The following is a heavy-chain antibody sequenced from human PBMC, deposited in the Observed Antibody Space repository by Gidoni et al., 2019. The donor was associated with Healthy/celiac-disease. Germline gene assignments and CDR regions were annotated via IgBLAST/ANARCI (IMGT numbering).Heavy chain of an antibody. D-gene: IGHD2-2*02. J-gene: IGHJ5*02. CDR2: IYHSGST. Sequence: QVQLQESGPGLVKPSETLSLTCTVSGYSISSGYYWGWIRQPPGKGLEWIGSIYHSGSTYYNPSLKSRVTISVDTSKNQFSLKLSSVTAADTAVYYCARGLYCSSTSCYTGANWFDPWGQGTLVTVSS. CDR3: ARGLYCSSTSCYTGANWFDP. V-gene: IGHV4-38-2*02. CDR1: GYSISSGYY.